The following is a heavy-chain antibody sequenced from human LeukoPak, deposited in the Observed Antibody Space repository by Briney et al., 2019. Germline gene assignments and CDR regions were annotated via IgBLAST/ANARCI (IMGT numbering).Heavy chain of an antibody. Sequence: GGSLRLSCAASGFTVSSNYMSWVRQAPGKGLEWVSGISGSGGSTYYADSVKGRFTISRDNSKNTLYLQMNSLRAEDTAVYYCAKLWKDSSRDYWGQGTLVTVSS. J-gene: IGHJ4*02. CDR1: GFTVSSNY. V-gene: IGHV3-23*01. CDR2: ISGSGGST. CDR3: AKLWKDSSRDY. D-gene: IGHD6-6*01.